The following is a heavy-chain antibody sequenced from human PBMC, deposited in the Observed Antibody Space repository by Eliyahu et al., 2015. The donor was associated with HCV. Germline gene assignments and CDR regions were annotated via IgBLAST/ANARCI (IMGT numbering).Heavy chain of an antibody. V-gene: IGHV3-11*01. CDR3: AREVLYGTYFDD. Sequence: QVQLVESGGGLVKPGGSLRLSCATSGFTFRDYYMSWMRQAPGKGLGWVSYIGSSGRPIYYADSVKGRFTISRDNAKNSLYLQMSNLRAEDTAVYYCAREVLYGTYFDDWGQGTLVTVSS. J-gene: IGHJ4*02. D-gene: IGHD3-16*01. CDR2: IGSSGRPI. CDR1: GFTFRDYY.